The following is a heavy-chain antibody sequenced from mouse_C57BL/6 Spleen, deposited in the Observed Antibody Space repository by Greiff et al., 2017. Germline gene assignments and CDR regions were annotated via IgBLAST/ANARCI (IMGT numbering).Heavy chain of an antibody. V-gene: IGHV1-15*01. D-gene: IGHD2-1*01. J-gene: IGHJ4*01. CDR2: IDPETGGT. CDR3: TVYYGNSGAMDD. Sequence: VQLQQSGAELVRPGASVTLSCKASGYTFTDYEMHWVKQTPVHGLEWIGAIDPETGGTAYNQKFKGKAILTADKSSSTAYMELRSLTSADSAVYYCTVYYGNSGAMDDWGQGTSVTVSS. CDR1: GYTFTDYE.